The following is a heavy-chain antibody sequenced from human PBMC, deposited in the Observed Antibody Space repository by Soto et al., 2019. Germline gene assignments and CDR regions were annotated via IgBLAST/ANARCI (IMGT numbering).Heavy chain of an antibody. Sequence: PSETLSLTCTVSGGSISSYYWSWIRQPPGKGLEWIGYIYYSGSTNYNPSLKSRVTISVDTSKNQFSLKLSSVTAADTAVYYCARDRGYSSGWPTDNWFDPWGQGTLVTVSS. D-gene: IGHD6-19*01. CDR3: ARDRGYSSGWPTDNWFDP. CDR1: GGSISSYY. V-gene: IGHV4-59*01. J-gene: IGHJ5*02. CDR2: IYYSGST.